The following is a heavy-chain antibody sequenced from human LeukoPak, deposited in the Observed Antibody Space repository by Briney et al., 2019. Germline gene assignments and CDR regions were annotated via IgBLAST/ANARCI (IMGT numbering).Heavy chain of an antibody. Sequence: GGSLRLSCAASGFTFSTYEMNWVRQAPGKGLEWVSYISSSGFTRYYADSVKGRFTISRDNAKNSLYLHMNSLRDDDTAVYYCARDRGTSGYLPWGQGTLVTVSS. CDR3: ARDRGTSGYLP. V-gene: IGHV3-48*02. CDR1: GFTFSTYE. J-gene: IGHJ5*02. CDR2: ISSSGFTR. D-gene: IGHD3-22*01.